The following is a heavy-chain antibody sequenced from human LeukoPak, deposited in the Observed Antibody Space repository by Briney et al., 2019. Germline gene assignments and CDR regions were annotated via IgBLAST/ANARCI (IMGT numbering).Heavy chain of an antibody. J-gene: IGHJ4*02. Sequence: SQTLSLTCTVSGGSISSGSYYWSWIRQPAGKGLEWIGRIYTSGSTNYNPSLKSRVTISVDTSKNQFSLKLSSVTAADTAVYYCARVRDGSESYSRRFFDYWGQGTLVTVSS. CDR3: ARVRDGSESYSRRFFDY. D-gene: IGHD3-10*01. CDR1: GGSISSGSYY. CDR2: IYTSGST. V-gene: IGHV4-61*02.